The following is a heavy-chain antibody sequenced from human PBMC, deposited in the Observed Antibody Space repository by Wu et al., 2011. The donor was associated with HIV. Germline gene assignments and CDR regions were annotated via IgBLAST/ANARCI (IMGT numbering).Heavy chain of an antibody. D-gene: IGHD5-12*01. V-gene: IGHV1-69*05. CDR1: GGTFNGHA. J-gene: IGHJ4*02. Sequence: QVQLVQSGDEVKKPGSSVKVSCKASGGTFNGHAMSWVRQAPGQGLEWMGGMVPMFGRQDYAQKFRGRLTPITDESANTAYMELSSLRIEDTAVYYCARGDWGGYDHFDYWGQGTLVTVSS. CDR2: MVPMFGRQ. CDR3: ARGDWGGYDHFDY.